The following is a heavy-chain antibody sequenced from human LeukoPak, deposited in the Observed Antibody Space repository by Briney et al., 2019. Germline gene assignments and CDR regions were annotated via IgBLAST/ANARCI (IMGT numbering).Heavy chain of an antibody. CDR2: ISSSGSTR. CDR1: GFTFSSYE. CDR3: ARSQWLVRGYYFDY. V-gene: IGHV3-48*03. J-gene: IGHJ4*02. D-gene: IGHD6-19*01. Sequence: PGGSLRLSCAASGFTFSSYEMNWVRHAPGKGLEWVSYISSSGSTRYYADSVKGRITISRDNAKNSLYLQMNSLRAEDTAVYYCARSQWLVRGYYFDYWGQGTLVTASS.